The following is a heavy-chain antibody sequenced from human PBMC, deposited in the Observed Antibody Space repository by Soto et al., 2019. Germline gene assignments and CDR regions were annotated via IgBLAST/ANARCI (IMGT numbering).Heavy chain of an antibody. CDR2: IYHSGST. CDR1: GGSISSSHW. V-gene: IGHV4-4*02. J-gene: IGHJ4*02. Sequence: PSETLSLTCAVSGGSISSSHWWSWVRQPPGKGLEWIGEIYHSGSTNFNPSLKSRVTVSIDKSKNHFSLKLTSVTAADTAVYYCARGRIAMVRGTSYYFDYWGQGTPVTVSS. D-gene: IGHD3-10*01. CDR3: ARGRIAMVRGTSYYFDY.